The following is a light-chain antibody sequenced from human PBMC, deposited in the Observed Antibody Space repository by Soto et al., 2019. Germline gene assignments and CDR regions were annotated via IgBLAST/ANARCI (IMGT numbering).Light chain of an antibody. CDR3: QQYNDNWT. CDR2: KAS. CDR1: QSVSRW. V-gene: IGKV1-5*03. Sequence: QMTEAPSTLSAPVRDRITISWRASQSVSRWLALYQQKPGKAPKLLIYKASTLESGVPSRFSGSGSGTEFTLAISSLQPDDSATYYCQQYNDNWTFGQGTKV. J-gene: IGKJ1*01.